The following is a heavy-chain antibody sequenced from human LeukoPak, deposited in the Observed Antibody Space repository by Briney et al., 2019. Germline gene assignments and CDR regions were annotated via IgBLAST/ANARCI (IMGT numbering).Heavy chain of an antibody. CDR1: GFTFSSSW. CDR2: IKQEGSEK. J-gene: IGHJ4*02. Sequence: GGSLRLSWSASGFTFSSSWMNWFRRAPGKVLEWFANIKQEGSEKYYGYSVEGRFTISRDNAKNSLYMQMNTLRDEDTAVYSCASLDYWGQGTLVTVSS. V-gene: IGHV3-7*01. CDR3: ASLDY.